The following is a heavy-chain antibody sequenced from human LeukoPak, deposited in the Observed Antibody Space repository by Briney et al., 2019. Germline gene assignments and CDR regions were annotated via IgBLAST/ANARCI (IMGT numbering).Heavy chain of an antibody. J-gene: IGHJ4*02. D-gene: IGHD5-18*01. CDR1: GFTFSGCW. CDR2: IKRDGSEE. V-gene: IGHV3-7*01. CDR3: ARVRVKSGYSYVYFFDY. Sequence: GGSLRLSCAASGFTFSGCWMSWVRQAPGKGLEWVANIKRDGSEEYYEDSVKGQFTISRDNAKNSLYLQMNSLSAEDTAVYYCARVRVKSGYSYVYFFDYWGQGTLVTVSS.